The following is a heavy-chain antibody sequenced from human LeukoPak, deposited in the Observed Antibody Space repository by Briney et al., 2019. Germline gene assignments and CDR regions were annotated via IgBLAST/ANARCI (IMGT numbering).Heavy chain of an antibody. CDR2: IIPILGTT. V-gene: IGHV1-69*05. CDR1: GGTFSSYA. J-gene: IGHJ6*03. CDR3: ARGGVVPAATHYYYYMDV. D-gene: IGHD2-2*01. Sequence: GASVKVSCKASGGTFSSYAFSWVRQAPGQGLQWMGGIIPILGTTNYAQQFQGRVTMTTDESTSTAFMELSSLRSEDTAVYYCARGGVVPAATHYYYYMDVWGKGTTVTVSS.